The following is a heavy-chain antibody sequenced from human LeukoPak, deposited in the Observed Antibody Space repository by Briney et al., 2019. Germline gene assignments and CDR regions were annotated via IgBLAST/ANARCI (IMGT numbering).Heavy chain of an antibody. D-gene: IGHD6-19*01. J-gene: IGHJ4*02. CDR1: GFTFSSYA. Sequence: GGSLRLSCAASGFTFSSYAMSWVRQAPGKGLEWVFSGSGGSTYYADSEKGRFTISRDNSKNTLYLQMNSLRAEDTAVYYCAKGTVTGSGWYQRSYYFDYWGQGTLVTVSS. CDR3: AKGTVTGSGWYQRSYYFDY. CDR2: SGSGGST. V-gene: IGHV3-23*01.